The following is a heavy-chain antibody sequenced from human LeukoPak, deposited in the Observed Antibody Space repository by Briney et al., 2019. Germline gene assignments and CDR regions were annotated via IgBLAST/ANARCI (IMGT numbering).Heavy chain of an antibody. CDR1: GDSISHYY. Sequence: PSETLSLTCDVSGDSISHYYWSWIRRPAGKGLEIGRMYKNLNSNYNPSLKSRVTMSVDTSKNQVSLKMTSVTAADTAVHYCARDGFQSDYSLSSDWFDPWGPGTLVTVSS. CDR3: ARDGFQSDYSLSSDWFDP. V-gene: IGHV4-4*07. D-gene: IGHD4/OR15-4a*01. J-gene: IGHJ5*02. CDR2: MYKNLNS.